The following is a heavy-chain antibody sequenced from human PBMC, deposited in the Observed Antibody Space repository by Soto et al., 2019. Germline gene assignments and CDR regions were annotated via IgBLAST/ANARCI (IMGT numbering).Heavy chain of an antibody. CDR2: IYPGDSDT. CDR3: ARLSLYCSSTSCYFES. D-gene: IGHD2-2*01. J-gene: IGHJ4*02. V-gene: IGHV5-51*01. Sequence: GESLKISWNASGDSFISYCIGWVGQTPGKGLEWMWIIYPGDSDTRYSPSFQGQVTISADKSSNTAYLHWSSLKASDTAMYYCARLSLYCSSTSCYFESWGQGTLVTVSS. CDR1: GDSFISYC.